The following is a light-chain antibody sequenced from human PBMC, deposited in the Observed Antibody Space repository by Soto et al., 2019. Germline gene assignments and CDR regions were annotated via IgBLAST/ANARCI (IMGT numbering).Light chain of an antibody. CDR1: QSVSSN. CDR3: HQYNNWTPETYT. Sequence: EIVMTQSPATLSVSPGERATLSCRASQSVSSNLAWYQHKPGQAPRLLIYGASTRATGSPARFSGSGCGTDFTLTISSMQSEDFAVYYCHQYNNWTPETYTFGQGTKLEIK. J-gene: IGKJ2*01. CDR2: GAS. V-gene: IGKV3-15*01.